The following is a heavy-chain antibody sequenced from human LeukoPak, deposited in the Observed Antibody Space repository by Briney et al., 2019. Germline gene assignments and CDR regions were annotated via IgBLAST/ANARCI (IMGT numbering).Heavy chain of an antibody. CDR3: ARGSTNLGLVIDY. J-gene: IGHJ4*02. V-gene: IGHV3-66*01. CDR2: IYSGGST. Sequence: PGGSLRLSCAASGFTVSTNYMSWVRQAPGKGLEGVSVIYSGGSTYYADSVKGRFTISRDNSKNTLYLQMNSLRAEDTAVYYCARGSTNLGLVIDYWGQGTLVTVSS. CDR1: GFTVSTNY. D-gene: IGHD3/OR15-3a*01.